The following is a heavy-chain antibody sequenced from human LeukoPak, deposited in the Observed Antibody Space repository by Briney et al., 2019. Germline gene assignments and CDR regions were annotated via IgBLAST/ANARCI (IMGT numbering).Heavy chain of an antibody. CDR3: ARDHEVSSSSFDY. CDR1: RGSVNSNSYY. J-gene: IGHJ4*02. Sequence: SETLSLTCTVSRGSVNSNSYYWGWIRQPPGKGLEWIGTIYYSGNTYYNPSLESRVTISVDTPKNQFSLKLTSVTAADTAVYYCARDHEVSSSSFDYWGQGTLVNVSS. V-gene: IGHV4-39*07. CDR2: IYYSGNT. D-gene: IGHD6-6*01.